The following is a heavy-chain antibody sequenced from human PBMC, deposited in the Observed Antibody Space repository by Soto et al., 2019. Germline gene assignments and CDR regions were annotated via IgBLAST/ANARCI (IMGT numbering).Heavy chain of an antibody. J-gene: IGHJ4*02. CDR3: AKGPAVGHYDFWSGYYLDS. Sequence: PAGSLILSCEDSGFTISTCSMTWFRPAIGNGLGWLSGMSYAGGSIYYADSVKGRVSGSRDNCKDILFLQMNTLRAGDTAVYYCAKGPAVGHYDFWSGYYLDSWGQGTLVTVSS. V-gene: IGHV3-23*01. CDR2: MSYAGGSI. CDR1: GFTISTCS. D-gene: IGHD3-3*01.